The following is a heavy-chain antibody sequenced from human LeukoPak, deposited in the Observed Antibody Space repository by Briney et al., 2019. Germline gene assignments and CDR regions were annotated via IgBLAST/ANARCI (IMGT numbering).Heavy chain of an antibody. V-gene: IGHV4-34*01. J-gene: IGHJ3*02. Sequence: SETLSLTCAVYGGSFSGYYWSWIRQPPGKGLEWTGEINHSGSTNYNPSLKSRVTISVDTSKNQFSLKLSSVTAADTAVYYCARGGGYSYGYVGSGAFDIWGQGTMVTVSS. CDR3: ARGGGYSYGYVGSGAFDI. CDR1: GGSFSGYY. CDR2: INHSGST. D-gene: IGHD5-18*01.